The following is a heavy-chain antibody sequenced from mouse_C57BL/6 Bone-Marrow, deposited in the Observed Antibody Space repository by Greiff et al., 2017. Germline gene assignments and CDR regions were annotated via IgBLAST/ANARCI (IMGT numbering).Heavy chain of an antibody. V-gene: IGHV1-82*01. D-gene: IGHD1-1*01. Sequence: VQLQESGPELVKPGASVKISCKASGYAFSSSWMNWVKQRPGKGLEWIGRIYPGDGDTNYNGKFKGKATLTADKSSSTAYMQLSSLTSEDSAVYFCAGVVAHWGQGTLVTVSA. CDR2: IYPGDGDT. CDR3: AGVVAH. CDR1: GYAFSSSW. J-gene: IGHJ3*01.